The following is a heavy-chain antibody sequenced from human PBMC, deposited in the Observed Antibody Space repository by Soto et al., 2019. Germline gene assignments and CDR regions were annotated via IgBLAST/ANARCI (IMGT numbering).Heavy chain of an antibody. D-gene: IGHD6-13*01. CDR1: GLTFRSFT. J-gene: IGHJ5*02. Sequence: GGSLRLSCAASGLTFRSFTMNWVRQAPGKGLEWVSTISSNSAYIYYTDALRGRFTISRDNAKNSLHLQMNSLRAEDTAVYYCTRDASRDSSARGWFDPWGPGTLVTVSS. V-gene: IGHV3-21*01. CDR2: ISSNSAYI. CDR3: TRDASRDSSARGWFDP.